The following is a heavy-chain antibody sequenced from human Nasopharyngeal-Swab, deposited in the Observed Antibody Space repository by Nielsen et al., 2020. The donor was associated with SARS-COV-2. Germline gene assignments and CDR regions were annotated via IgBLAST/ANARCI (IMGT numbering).Heavy chain of an antibody. J-gene: IGHJ4*02. Sequence: ESLKISCTVSGGSISSSSYYWSWIRQPPGKGLEWIGYIYYSGSTNYNPSLKSRVTISVDTSKNQFSLKLSSVTAADTAVYYCARASHVVRFLEPYFDYWGQGTLVTVSS. CDR2: IYYSGST. CDR1: GGSISSSSYY. CDR3: ARASHVVRFLEPYFDY. D-gene: IGHD3-3*01. V-gene: IGHV4-61*01.